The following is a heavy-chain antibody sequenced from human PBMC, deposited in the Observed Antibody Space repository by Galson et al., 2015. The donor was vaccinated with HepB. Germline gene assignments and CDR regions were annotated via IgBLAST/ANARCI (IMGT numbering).Heavy chain of an antibody. CDR3: TTVRVGR. J-gene: IGHJ3*01. D-gene: IGHD1-26*01. CDR2: IKSRTDGGTA. Sequence: SLRLSCAASGFSFSDAWMTWVRQAPGKGLEWVGRIKSRTDGGTADYAAPVKGRFTISRDDSKNTLYLQMNSLKIEDTAIYYCTTVRVGRWGQGTMVTVSS. CDR1: GFSFSDAW. V-gene: IGHV3-15*01.